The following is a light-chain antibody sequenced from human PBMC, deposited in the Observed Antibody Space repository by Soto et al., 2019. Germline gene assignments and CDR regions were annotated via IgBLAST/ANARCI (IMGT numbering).Light chain of an antibody. CDR1: NIGSKN. V-gene: IGLV3-21*02. Sequence: SYELTQAPSVSVAPGQTARITCGGNNIGSKNVHWYQQKPGQAPVLVVYDDSDRPSGIPERFSGSNSGNTATLTISRVEAGDEADYYCQVWDSSSDLGVFGGGTKLTVL. CDR2: DDS. J-gene: IGLJ3*02. CDR3: QVWDSSSDLGV.